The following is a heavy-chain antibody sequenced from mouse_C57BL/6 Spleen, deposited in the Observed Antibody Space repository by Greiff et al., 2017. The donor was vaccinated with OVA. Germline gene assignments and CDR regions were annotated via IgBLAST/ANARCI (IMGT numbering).Heavy chain of an antibody. D-gene: IGHD2-4*01. V-gene: IGHV1-9*01. Sequence: QVQLKESGAELMKPGDSVKLSCKATGYTFTGYWIEWVKQRPGHGLEWIGEILPGSGSTNYNDKFKGKATFTADTSSNTAYMKLSSLTTEDSAIYYFARSYYDYPAWFAYWGQVTLVTVSA. J-gene: IGHJ3*01. CDR2: ILPGSGST. CDR3: ARSYYDYPAWFAY. CDR1: GYTFTGYW.